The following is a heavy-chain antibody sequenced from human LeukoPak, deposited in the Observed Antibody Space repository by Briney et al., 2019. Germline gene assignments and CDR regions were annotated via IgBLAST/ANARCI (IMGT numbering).Heavy chain of an antibody. CDR3: ARDRGYSYGYFDY. CDR2: INHSGST. J-gene: IGHJ4*02. CDR1: GGSFSGYY. D-gene: IGHD5-18*01. V-gene: IGHV4-34*01. Sequence: SETLSLTCAVYGGSFSGYYWSWIRQPPGKGLEWIGEINHSGSTNYNPSLKSRVTISVDTSKNQFSLKLSSVTAADTAVYYCARDRGYSYGYFDYWGQGTLVTVSS.